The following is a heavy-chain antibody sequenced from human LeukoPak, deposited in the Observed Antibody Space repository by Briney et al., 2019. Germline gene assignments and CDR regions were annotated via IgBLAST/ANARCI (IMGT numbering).Heavy chain of an antibody. Sequence: GGSLRLSCVASGFSFTNYAMSWVRQAPARGPEWLSSMKGGGETFYADSVKGRCTLSRDISRNTVYLQLNNLRVEDTAIYYCAKARVAAAGTGAFDVWGQGTMVTVSS. CDR3: AKARVAAAGTGAFDV. J-gene: IGHJ3*01. V-gene: IGHV3-23*01. CDR1: GFSFTNYA. D-gene: IGHD6-13*01. CDR2: MKGGGET.